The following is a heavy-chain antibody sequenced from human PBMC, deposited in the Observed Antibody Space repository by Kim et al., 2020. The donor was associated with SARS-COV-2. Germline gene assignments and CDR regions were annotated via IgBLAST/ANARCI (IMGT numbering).Heavy chain of an antibody. J-gene: IGHJ3*02. Sequence: YAVSVKSRLTITPGTSKNQFSLRLNSVTPEDTAVYYCARDDIVVALLAFDIWDQGTMVTVSS. CDR3: ARDDIVVALLAFDI. V-gene: IGHV6-1*01. D-gene: IGHD2-2*01.